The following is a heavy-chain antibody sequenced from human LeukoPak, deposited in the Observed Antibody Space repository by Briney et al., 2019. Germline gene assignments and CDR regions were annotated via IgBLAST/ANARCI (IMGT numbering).Heavy chain of an antibody. Sequence: GGSLRLSCAASGFTFSSYAMHWVRQAPGKGLEWVANIKQDGSEKYYVDSVKGRFTISRDNAKNSLYLQMNSLRAEDTAVYYCARAGAGREYSSSSGAFDIWGQGTMVTVSS. CDR2: IKQDGSEK. J-gene: IGHJ3*02. V-gene: IGHV3-7*01. CDR1: GFTFSSYA. CDR3: ARAGAGREYSSSSGAFDI. D-gene: IGHD6-6*01.